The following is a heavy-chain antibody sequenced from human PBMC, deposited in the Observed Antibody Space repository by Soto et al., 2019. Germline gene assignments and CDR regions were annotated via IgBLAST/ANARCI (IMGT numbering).Heavy chain of an antibody. CDR3: ARDLGGDYYGSGSPFDY. V-gene: IGHV4-4*02. CDR2: IYHSGST. Sequence: QVQLQESGPGLVKPSGTLSLTCAVSGGSISSSNWWSWVRQPPGKGLEWIGEIYHSGSTNYNPSLKSRVTRSVDKSKNQFSLKLSSVTAADTAVYYCARDLGGDYYGSGSPFDYWGQGTLVTVSS. D-gene: IGHD3-10*01. CDR1: GGSISSSNW. J-gene: IGHJ4*02.